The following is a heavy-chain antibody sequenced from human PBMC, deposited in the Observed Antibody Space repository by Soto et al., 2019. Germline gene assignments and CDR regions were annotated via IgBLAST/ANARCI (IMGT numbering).Heavy chain of an antibody. J-gene: IGHJ6*02. V-gene: IGHV3-30*04. CDR3: AAMVNPEGYYGMDV. CDR2: ISYDGSIK. Sequence: QVQLVESGGGVVQPGRSLRLSCAASGFTFSSHTMHWVRQAPGKGLEWVAVISYDGSIKYYADSVTGRLTISRDNSKNTLYLQVNSLRAEDTAVYYCAAMVNPEGYYGMDVWGQGTTVTVSS. CDR1: GFTFSSHT. D-gene: IGHD5-18*01.